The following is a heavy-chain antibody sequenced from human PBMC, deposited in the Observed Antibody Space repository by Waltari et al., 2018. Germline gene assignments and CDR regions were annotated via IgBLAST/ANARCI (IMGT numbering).Heavy chain of an antibody. Sequence: QVQLQESGPGLVKPSETLSLTCTVSGGSISSNYWSWIRQPAGKGLEWIGRMYTSWSTNYNPSLKSRVTMSVDTSKNQFSLKLSSVTAADTAVYYCARQTGYSYGFEFDYWGQGTLVTVSS. CDR2: MYTSWST. D-gene: IGHD5-18*01. CDR3: ARQTGYSYGFEFDY. CDR1: GGSISSNY. V-gene: IGHV4-4*07. J-gene: IGHJ4*02.